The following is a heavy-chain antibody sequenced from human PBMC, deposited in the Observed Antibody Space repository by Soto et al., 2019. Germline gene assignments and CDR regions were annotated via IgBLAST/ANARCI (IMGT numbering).Heavy chain of an antibody. D-gene: IGHD6-19*01. Sequence: SETLSLTCAVSGGSISSSNWWSWVRQPPGKGLEWIGEIYHSGSTNYDPSLKSRVTISVDKSKNQFSLKLSSVTAADTAVYYCARDYYSSGLRGLDPWGQGTLVTVSS. J-gene: IGHJ5*02. V-gene: IGHV4-4*02. CDR1: GGSISSSNW. CDR3: ARDYYSSGLRGLDP. CDR2: IYHSGST.